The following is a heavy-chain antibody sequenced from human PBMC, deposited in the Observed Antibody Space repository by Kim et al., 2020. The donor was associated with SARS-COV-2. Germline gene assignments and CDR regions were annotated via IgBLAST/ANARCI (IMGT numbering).Heavy chain of an antibody. V-gene: IGHV4-59*01. Sequence: SETLSLTCTVSGGSISSYYWSWIRQPPGKGLEWIGYIYYSGSTNYNPSLKSRVTISVDTSKNQFSLKLSSVTAADTAVYYCARVRGVTLYYFDYWGQGTLVTVSS. J-gene: IGHJ4*02. CDR3: ARVRGVTLYYFDY. CDR2: IYYSGST. CDR1: GGSISSYY. D-gene: IGHD3-10*01.